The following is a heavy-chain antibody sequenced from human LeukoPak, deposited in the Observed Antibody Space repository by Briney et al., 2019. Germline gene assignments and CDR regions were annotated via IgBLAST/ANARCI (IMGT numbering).Heavy chain of an antibody. J-gene: IGHJ6*03. CDR3: AKGLNYYYMDV. CDR1: GFTFSSYG. Sequence: GGSLRLSCAASGFTFSSYGMHWVRQAPGKGLEWVADIWYDGSNKYYADSVKGRFTVSRDNSKNTLYLQMNSLRAEDTAVYYCAKGLNYYYMDVWGKGTTVTVSS. CDR2: IWYDGSNK. V-gene: IGHV3-33*06.